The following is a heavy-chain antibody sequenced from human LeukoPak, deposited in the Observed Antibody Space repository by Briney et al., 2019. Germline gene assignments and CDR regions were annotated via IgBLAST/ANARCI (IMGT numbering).Heavy chain of an antibody. J-gene: IGHJ6*02. Sequence: PSETLSLTCAVNGGPFSGHYWTWIRQSPGKGLEWIGEVNHSGSTNYNPSLKSRVTISVDTSKNQFSLKLISVTAAEAAVYYCARKSGRSGGPNQIYYYYGLDVWGQGTTVIVSS. V-gene: IGHV4-34*01. CDR3: ARKSGRSGGPNQIYYYYGLDV. CDR2: VNHSGST. D-gene: IGHD6-19*01. CDR1: GGPFSGHY.